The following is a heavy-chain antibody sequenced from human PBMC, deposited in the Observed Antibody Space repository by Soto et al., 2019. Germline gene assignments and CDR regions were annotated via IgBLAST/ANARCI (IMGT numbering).Heavy chain of an antibody. J-gene: IGHJ5*02. V-gene: IGHV6-1*01. CDR3: ARGWEYSSGRRGWFDP. D-gene: IGHD6-19*01. CDR2: TYYRSKWYN. CDR1: EDSVSSNSAA. Sequence: SQTLSLTCAISEDSVSSNSAAWNWIRQSPSRGLEWLGRTYYRSKWYNDYAVSVKSRITINPDTSKNQFSLQLNSVTPEDTAVYYCARGWEYSSGRRGWFDPWGQGTLVTVSS.